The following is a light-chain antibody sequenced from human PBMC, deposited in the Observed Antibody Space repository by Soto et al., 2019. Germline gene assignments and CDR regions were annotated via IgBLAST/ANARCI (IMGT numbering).Light chain of an antibody. CDR1: QSVSSN. V-gene: IGKV3-15*01. J-gene: IGKJ5*01. CDR3: LQYNNWPPIT. Sequence: EIVMTQSPATLSVSPGERATLSCRASQSVSSNLAWYQQKPGQAPRLLTYGASTRATGIPARFSGSGSGTEVTLTISSLQSEDFAVYYCLQYNNWPPITFGQGTRLEIK. CDR2: GAS.